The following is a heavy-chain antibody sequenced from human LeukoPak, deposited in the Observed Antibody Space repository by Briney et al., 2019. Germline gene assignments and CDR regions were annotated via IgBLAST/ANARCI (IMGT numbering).Heavy chain of an antibody. V-gene: IGHV4-34*01. CDR2: INHSGST. Sequence: PGGSLRLSCAASGFTFSSSAMSWIRQPPGKGLEWIGEINHSGSTNYNPSLKSLVTISVDTSKNQFSLKLSSVTAADTAAYYCARGPSSWYSNWGQGTLVTVSS. J-gene: IGHJ4*02. CDR1: GFTFSSSA. CDR3: ARGPSSWYSN. D-gene: IGHD6-13*01.